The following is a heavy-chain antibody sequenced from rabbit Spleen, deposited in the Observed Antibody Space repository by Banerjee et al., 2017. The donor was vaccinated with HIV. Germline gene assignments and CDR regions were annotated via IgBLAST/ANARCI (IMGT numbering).Heavy chain of an antibody. J-gene: IGHJ3*01. CDR3: ARYIHGSDFTTSDL. CDR1: GFSFSRDYD. Sequence: QSLEESGGDLVKPGASLTLTCKASGFSFSRDYDMCWVRQAPGKGLEWIAYIDSIDGDTYYASWAKGRFTISKTSSTTVTLQMTSLTAADTATYFCARYIHGSDFTTSDLWGQGTLVTVS. CDR2: IDSIDGDT. V-gene: IGHV1S40*01. D-gene: IGHD8-1*01.